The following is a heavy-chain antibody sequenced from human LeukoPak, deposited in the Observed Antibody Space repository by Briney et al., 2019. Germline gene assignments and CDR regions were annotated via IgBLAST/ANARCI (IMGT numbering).Heavy chain of an antibody. D-gene: IGHD1-26*01. CDR2: IRGSGGST. V-gene: IGHV3-23*01. CDR1: GFTFSSYA. J-gene: IGHJ4*02. Sequence: GGSLRLSCAASGFTFSSYAMRWVRQAPGEGMEWVSAIRGSGGSTHSPDSVKGRFTISRDNSKNTLYLQMNSLRAEDTAVYYCAKDPLIVGATSFDYWGQGTLVTVSS. CDR3: AKDPLIVGATSFDY.